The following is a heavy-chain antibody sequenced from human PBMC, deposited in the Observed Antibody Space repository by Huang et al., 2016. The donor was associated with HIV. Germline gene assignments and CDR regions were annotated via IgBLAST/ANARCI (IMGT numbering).Heavy chain of an antibody. Sequence: QVQLVQSGAEVKKPGASVKISCKASGYTFTTYHMHWVRQAPGQGLEWSGMIKPRGASTRYAQTCQGRVTMTSDTSTSTVYMELSSLTPEDTAVYYCARALLLFGLGSPLDFWGQGSLVTVSS. CDR2: IKPRGAST. CDR3: ARALLLFGLGSPLDF. CDR1: GYTFTTYH. J-gene: IGHJ4*02. V-gene: IGHV1-46*01. D-gene: IGHD3-10*01.